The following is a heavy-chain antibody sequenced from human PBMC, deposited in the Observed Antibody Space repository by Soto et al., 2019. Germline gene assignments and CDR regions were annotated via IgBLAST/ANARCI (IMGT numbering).Heavy chain of an antibody. Sequence: GGSLRLSCVGSGFIFSRYAMSWVRQAPGKGLEWVSAVSASGTGTYYSDSVKGRFTISRDNSKNTLYLQMNSLRAEDTALYYCARDQGASYGLYYFDYWGQGTLVTVSS. CDR2: VSASGTGT. CDR1: GFIFSRYA. J-gene: IGHJ4*02. V-gene: IGHV3-23*01. D-gene: IGHD5-18*01. CDR3: ARDQGASYGLYYFDY.